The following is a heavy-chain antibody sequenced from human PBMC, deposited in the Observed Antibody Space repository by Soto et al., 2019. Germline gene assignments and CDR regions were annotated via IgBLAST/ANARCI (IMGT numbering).Heavy chain of an antibody. J-gene: IGHJ4*02. CDR3: ARGPIERVTMVRGVMDLDY. Sequence: QVQLQQWGAGLLKPSETLSLTCAVYGGSFSGYYWSWIRQSPGKGLEWIGEINHSGSTNYNPSLKSRVTIPEDTSKNQFSLKLSSVTASDTAVYYCARGPIERVTMVRGVMDLDYWGQGTLVTVSS. V-gene: IGHV4-34*01. D-gene: IGHD3-10*01. CDR2: INHSGST. CDR1: GGSFSGYY.